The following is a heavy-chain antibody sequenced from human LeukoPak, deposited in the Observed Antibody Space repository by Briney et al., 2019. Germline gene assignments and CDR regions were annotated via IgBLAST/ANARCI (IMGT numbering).Heavy chain of an antibody. CDR3: AKDHNSGWYRLGDY. CDR1: GFTFTNYV. CDR2: ISGGGGTT. V-gene: IGHV3-23*01. J-gene: IGHJ4*02. D-gene: IGHD6-19*01. Sequence: PGGSLRLSCAASGFTFTNYVVSWVRQAPGKSLEWVSSISGGGGTTYYADSVKGRFAISRDNSKDTLYLQMNSLRDEDTAVYYCAKDHNSGWYRLGDYWGQGTLVTVSS.